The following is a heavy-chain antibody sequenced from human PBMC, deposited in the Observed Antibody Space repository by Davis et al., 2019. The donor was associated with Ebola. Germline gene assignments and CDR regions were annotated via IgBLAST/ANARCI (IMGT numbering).Heavy chain of an antibody. Sequence: PSETLSLTCTVSGGASSSSHWNCIRQPPGKGLEWIGYIHYIGSINYNPSLMSRVIMSVDTSKNQFSLELSSVIAADTAVYYCAREYNYYYGMELWGQGTTVTVSS. J-gene: IGHJ6*02. V-gene: IGHV4-59*01. CDR3: AREYNYYYGMEL. CDR2: IHYIGSI. D-gene: IGHD5-12*01. CDR1: GGASSSSH.